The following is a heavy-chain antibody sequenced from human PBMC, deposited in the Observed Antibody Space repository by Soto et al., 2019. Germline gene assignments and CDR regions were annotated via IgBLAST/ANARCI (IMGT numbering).Heavy chain of an antibody. CDR3: VREEGGGYDHRWFDP. D-gene: IGHD5-12*01. CDR2: IYDSGNT. V-gene: IGHV4-31*03. J-gene: IGHJ5*02. CDR1: GGSISSSGYY. Sequence: QVQLQESGPGLVKPSQTLSLTCTVSGGSISSSGYYWSWIRQHPGKGLEWIGYIYDSGNTYYNPSLKSRVTISVDTSKNQFSLKLSSVTAADTAVYYCVREEGGGYDHRWFDPWGQGTLVTVSS.